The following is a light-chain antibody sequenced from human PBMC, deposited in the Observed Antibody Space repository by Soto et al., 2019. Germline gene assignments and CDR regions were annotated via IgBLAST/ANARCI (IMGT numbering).Light chain of an antibody. V-gene: IGLV1-44*01. CDR3: ASWDDRLKGYV. J-gene: IGLJ1*01. CDR2: ING. Sequence: QSVLTQPPSVSGTPGQRVIISCSGSRSNIGSNSVNWYQQLPGTAPKLLIYINGQRPSGVPDRFSGSTSGTSVSLAISGLQSEDEADYYCASWDDRLKGYVFGTGTKVTVL. CDR1: RSNIGSNS.